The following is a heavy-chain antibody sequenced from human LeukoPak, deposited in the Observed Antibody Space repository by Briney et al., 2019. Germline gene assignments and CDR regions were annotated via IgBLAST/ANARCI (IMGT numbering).Heavy chain of an antibody. D-gene: IGHD3-16*02. J-gene: IGHJ4*02. V-gene: IGHV3-30*02. Sequence: GGSLRLSCAASGFTFSSYGMHWIRHGPGKGLEWVTFIRHDGSDKYYADSVKGRFTISRDNSKNTLYLEMSRLRAEDTAVYYCAKDRSPSLRYYFDFWGQGTLVTVSS. CDR2: IRHDGSDK. CDR1: GFTFSSYG. CDR3: AKDRSPSLRYYFDF.